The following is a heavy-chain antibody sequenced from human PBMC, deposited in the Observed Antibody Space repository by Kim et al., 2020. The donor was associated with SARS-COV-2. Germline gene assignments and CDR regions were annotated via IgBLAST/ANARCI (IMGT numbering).Heavy chain of an antibody. CDR1: GGSFSGYY. Sequence: SETLSLTCAVYGGSFSGYYWSWIRQPPGKWLEWIGEINHSGSTNYNPSLKSRVTISVDTSKNQFSLKLSSVTAADTAVYYCARVSRGVRYFGLNWFDPWGQGTLVTVSS. CDR2: INHSGST. D-gene: IGHD3-9*01. CDR3: ARVSRGVRYFGLNWFDP. V-gene: IGHV4-34*01. J-gene: IGHJ5*02.